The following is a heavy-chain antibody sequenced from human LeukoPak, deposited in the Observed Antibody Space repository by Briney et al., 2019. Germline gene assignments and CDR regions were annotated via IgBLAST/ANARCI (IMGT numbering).Heavy chain of an antibody. Sequence: SETLSLTCTVSGGSISSYYWSWIRQPPGKGLEWIGYIYYSGSTNYNPSLKSRVTISVDTSKNQFSLKLSCVTAADTAEYYCARDFYDSSGLDAFDIWGQGTMVTVSS. CDR1: GGSISSYY. CDR2: IYYSGST. CDR3: ARDFYDSSGLDAFDI. V-gene: IGHV4-59*01. D-gene: IGHD3-22*01. J-gene: IGHJ3*02.